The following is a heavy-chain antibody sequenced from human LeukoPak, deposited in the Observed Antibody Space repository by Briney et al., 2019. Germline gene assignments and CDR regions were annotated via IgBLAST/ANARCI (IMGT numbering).Heavy chain of an antibody. CDR3: ARLEQMALDY. V-gene: IGHV3-21*01. J-gene: IGHJ4*02. CDR1: GFTFSSYN. D-gene: IGHD5-24*01. Sequence: GGSLRLSCAASGFTFSSYNMNWVRQAPGKGPEWVSSITSSSSYIYYADSVKGRFTISRDNSKNTLDLQMNSLRAEDTAIYYCARLEQMALDYWGQGTLVTVSS. CDR2: ITSSSSYI.